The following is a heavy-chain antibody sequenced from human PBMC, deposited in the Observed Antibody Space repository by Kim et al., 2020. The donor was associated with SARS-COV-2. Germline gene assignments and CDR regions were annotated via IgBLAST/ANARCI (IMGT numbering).Heavy chain of an antibody. V-gene: IGHV1-3*01. J-gene: IGHJ5*02. CDR2: INPGNGNT. CDR1: GNTFSSNF. CDR3: ARGLSANWFDP. Sequence: ASVKVSCKASGNTFSSNFLHWVCQAPGQRPEWMGWINPGNGNTKYSQKFQGRVTITRDTSASTAYMELSSLRSEDTAVYYCARGLSANWFDPWGQGTLVTVSS.